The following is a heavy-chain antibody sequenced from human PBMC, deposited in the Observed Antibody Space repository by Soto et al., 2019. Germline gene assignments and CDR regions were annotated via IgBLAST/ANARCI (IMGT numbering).Heavy chain of an antibody. Sequence: QVQLVESGGGVVQPGRSLRLSCAASGFTFSSYGMHWVRQAPGKGLEWVAVIWYDGSNKYYADSVKGRFTISRDNYKKQLYLKMNSLRAVYTAVYYWARDDSSGYYSAFDSWGQGTMVTVSS. J-gene: IGHJ3*02. CDR1: GFTFSSYG. D-gene: IGHD3-22*01. V-gene: IGHV3-33*01. CDR2: IWYDGSNK. CDR3: ARDDSSGYYSAFDS.